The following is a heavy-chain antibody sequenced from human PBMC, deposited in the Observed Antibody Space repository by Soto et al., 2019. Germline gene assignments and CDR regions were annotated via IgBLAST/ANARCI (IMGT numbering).Heavy chain of an antibody. V-gene: IGHV4-31*03. CDR2: IYYSGIT. CDR1: GGSINSGRYY. Sequence: QVQLQESGPGLVKASQTLSLTCTVSGGSINSGRYYWSWIRQHPGKGLEWIGYIYYSGITDYNPSLKSRVTISVDTSMSQFSLNLSTVTAADTAVYYCARVQTDFVVVLAFDIWGQGTMVTVSS. D-gene: IGHD2-2*01. J-gene: IGHJ3*02. CDR3: ARVQTDFVVVLAFDI.